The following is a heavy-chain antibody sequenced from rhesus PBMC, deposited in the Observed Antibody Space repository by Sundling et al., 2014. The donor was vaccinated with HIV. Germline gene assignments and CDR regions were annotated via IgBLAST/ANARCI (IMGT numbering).Heavy chain of an antibody. CDR3: ARDPGGYYFDF. Sequence: QVQLQESGPGLVKPSETLSLTCAVSGGSISSGYGWSWIRQPPGKGLEWIGSIYSSGTNYFHPSLKSRVTLSVETSKKQFSLSLTSVTAADTAVYYCARDPGGYYFDFWGQGVLVTVSS. CDR2: IYSSGTN. J-gene: IGHJ4*01. V-gene: IGHV4-127*01. CDR1: GGSISSGYG. D-gene: IGHD3-22*01.